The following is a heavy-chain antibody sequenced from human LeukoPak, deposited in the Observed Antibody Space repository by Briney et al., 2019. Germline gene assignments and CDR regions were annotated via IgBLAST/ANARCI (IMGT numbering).Heavy chain of an antibody. CDR3: ARDPTVYSSGSKLFDY. V-gene: IGHV3-21*01. Sequence: GSLRLSCAASGFTFSSYSMNWVRQAPGKGLEWVSSISSSSSYIYYADSVKGRFTISRDNAKNSLYLQMNSLRAEDTAVYYCARDPTVYSSGSKLFDYWGQGTLVTVSS. CDR2: ISSSSSYI. CDR1: GFTFSSYS. J-gene: IGHJ4*02. D-gene: IGHD6-19*01.